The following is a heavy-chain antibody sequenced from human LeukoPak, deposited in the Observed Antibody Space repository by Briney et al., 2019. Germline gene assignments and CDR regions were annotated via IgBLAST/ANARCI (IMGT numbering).Heavy chain of an antibody. Sequence: TSETLSLTCTVPGGSISSYYWSWIRQPAGKGLEWIGRIYTSGSTNYNPSLKSRVTMSVDTSKNQFSLKLSSVTAADTAVYYCARDPLEWLSYYFDYWGQGTLVTVSS. CDR1: GGSISSYY. CDR3: ARDPLEWLSYYFDY. D-gene: IGHD3-3*01. CDR2: IYTSGST. J-gene: IGHJ4*02. V-gene: IGHV4-4*07.